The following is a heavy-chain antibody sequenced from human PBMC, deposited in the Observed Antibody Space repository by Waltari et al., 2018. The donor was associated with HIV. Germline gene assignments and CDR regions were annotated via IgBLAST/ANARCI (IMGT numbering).Heavy chain of an antibody. J-gene: IGHJ4*02. D-gene: IGHD3-22*01. CDR1: VGSITIHS. Sequence: QVHLQESGPGLVKPSETLSLTCPVSVGSITIHSCSWVRQPPGTGLEWIGYIYYSGSTNYNPSLNSRVTISVDTSKNQFSLKLTSVTAADTAVYYCARFASEIFDSSGYSFDYWGQGALVTVPS. CDR2: IYYSGST. CDR3: ARFASEIFDSSGYSFDY. V-gene: IGHV4-59*08.